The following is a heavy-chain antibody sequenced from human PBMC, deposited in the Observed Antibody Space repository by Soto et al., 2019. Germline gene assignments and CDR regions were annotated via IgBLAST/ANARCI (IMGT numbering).Heavy chain of an antibody. J-gene: IGHJ6*02. Sequence: SHAPSRRCAYIGDSVASYSAARNWIRQSPSRGLEWLGRTYYRSKWYNDYAVSVKSRITINPDTSKNQFSLQLNSVTPEDTAVYYCARAALHYYYYGMDVWGQVTTVTVS. V-gene: IGHV6-1*01. CDR3: ARAALHYYYYGMDV. CDR2: TYYRSKWYN. CDR1: GDSVASYSAA. D-gene: IGHD6-6*01.